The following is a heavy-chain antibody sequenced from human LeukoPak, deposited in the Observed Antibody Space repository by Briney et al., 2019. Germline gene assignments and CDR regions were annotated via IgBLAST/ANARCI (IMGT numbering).Heavy chain of an antibody. D-gene: IGHD1-1*01. CDR1: GYTFRSHD. CDR2: VSPKTGRT. Sequence: ASVLVSCKASGYTFRSHDINWVRQATGQGLEWMGWVSPKTGRTGYAQKFQGRVYMTTNASLSTAYMELSSLRSDDTAVYFCARESERNDGWFDPWGQGILVTVSS. J-gene: IGHJ5*02. V-gene: IGHV1-8*01. CDR3: ARESERNDGWFDP.